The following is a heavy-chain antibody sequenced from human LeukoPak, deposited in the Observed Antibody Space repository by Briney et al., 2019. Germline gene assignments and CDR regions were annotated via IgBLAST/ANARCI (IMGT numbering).Heavy chain of an antibody. Sequence: PGGSLRLSCAASGFTFSSYAMSWVRQAPGRGLEWVSAISGSGGSTYYADSVKGRFTISRDNSKNTLYLQMNSLRAEDTAVYYCAKDLGYSYGYFDYSGQGTLVTVSS. J-gene: IGHJ4*02. CDR3: AKDLGYSYGYFDY. V-gene: IGHV3-23*01. D-gene: IGHD5-18*01. CDR2: ISGSGGST. CDR1: GFTFSSYA.